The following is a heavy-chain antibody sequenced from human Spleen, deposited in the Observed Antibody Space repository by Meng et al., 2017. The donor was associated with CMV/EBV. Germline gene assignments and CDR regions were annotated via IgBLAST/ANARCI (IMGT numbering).Heavy chain of an antibody. V-gene: IGHV3-30*04. D-gene: IGHD3-22*01. CDR1: GYSFGNYA. CDR3: ARVYYDSTNYYFSFGY. J-gene: IGHJ4*02. CDR2: ISYDGDKK. Sequence: GYSFGNYAMHWVRQAPGKGLEWVAVISYDGDKKFYTDSVKGRFTISRDNSKNTLILQMNSLRTEDTAVYYCARVYYDSTNYYFSFGYWGQGTLVTVSS.